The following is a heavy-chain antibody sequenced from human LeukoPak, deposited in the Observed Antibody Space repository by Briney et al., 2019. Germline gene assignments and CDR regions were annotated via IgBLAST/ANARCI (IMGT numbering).Heavy chain of an antibody. Sequence: PSETLSLTCTVSGASIYTSSSYWGWIRQPPGKGLEWTASVYYTGSTYYSPSLKSRATISVDTSKNQFSLELNSVTAADTAVYYCTTSRTNDCSSPSCYTDYWGQGTLVTVSS. CDR2: VYYTGST. V-gene: IGHV4-39*01. CDR3: TTSRTNDCSSPSCYTDY. J-gene: IGHJ4*02. CDR1: GASIYTSSSY. D-gene: IGHD2-2*02.